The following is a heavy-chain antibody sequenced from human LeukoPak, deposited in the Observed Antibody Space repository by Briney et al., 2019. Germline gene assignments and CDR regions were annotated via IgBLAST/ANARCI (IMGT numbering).Heavy chain of an antibody. V-gene: IGHV5-10-1*01. CDR2: IDPSDSYT. Sequence: GESLRISCEGSGYSFTSYWISWVRQMPGKGLEWMGRIDPSDSYTNYSPSFQGHVTISADKSISTAYLQWSSLKASDTAMYYCARHRYSSYDEGALYYFDYWGQGTLVTVSS. CDR3: ARHRYSSYDEGALYYFDY. CDR1: GYSFTSYW. D-gene: IGHD5-12*01. J-gene: IGHJ4*02.